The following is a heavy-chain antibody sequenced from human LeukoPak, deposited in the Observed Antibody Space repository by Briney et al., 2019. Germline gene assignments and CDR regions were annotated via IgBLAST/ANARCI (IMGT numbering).Heavy chain of an antibody. CDR2: FDPEDGET. CDR3: AVNDSPKYYFDY. V-gene: IGHV1-24*01. J-gene: IGHJ4*02. D-gene: IGHD3-22*01. Sequence: GASVKVSCKVSGYTLTELSMHWVRQAPGKGLEWMGGFDPEDGETIYAQKFQGRVTITADESTSTAYMELSSLRSEDTAVYYCAVNDSPKYYFDYWGQGTLVTVSS. CDR1: GYTLTELS.